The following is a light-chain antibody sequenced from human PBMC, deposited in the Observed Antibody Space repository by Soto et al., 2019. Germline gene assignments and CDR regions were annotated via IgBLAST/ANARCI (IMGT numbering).Light chain of an antibody. J-gene: IGKJ1*01. CDR2: GAS. V-gene: IGKV3-20*01. CDR3: QQYGSSPVT. Sequence: EIVLTQSPGTLSLSPGERATLSCRASQSVSSSYLAWYQQKPGQAPRLLIYGASNRATCIPDRFSGSGSGTDFTLTISRLEPEDFAVYYCQQYGSSPVTFGQGTKVEIK. CDR1: QSVSSSY.